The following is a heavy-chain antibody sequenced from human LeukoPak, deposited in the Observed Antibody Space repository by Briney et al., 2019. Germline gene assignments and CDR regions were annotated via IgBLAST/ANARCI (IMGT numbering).Heavy chain of an antibody. Sequence: PSETLSLTCAVYGGSFSGYYWSWIRQPPGKGLEWIGEINHSGSTNYNPSLKSRVTISVDTSENQFSLKLSSVTAADTAVYYCATGPPRESVVPAEYSDYWGQGTQVTVSS. V-gene: IGHV4-34*01. CDR2: INHSGST. D-gene: IGHD2-2*01. CDR3: ATGPPRESVVPAEYSDY. J-gene: IGHJ4*02. CDR1: GGSFSGYY.